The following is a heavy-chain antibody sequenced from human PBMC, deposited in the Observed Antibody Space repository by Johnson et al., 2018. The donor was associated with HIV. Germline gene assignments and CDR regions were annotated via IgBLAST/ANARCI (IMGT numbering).Heavy chain of an antibody. CDR2: IYSGGST. Sequence: VQLVESGGGVVRPGGSLRLSCAASGFTFDDYDMNWVRQAPGKGLEWVSVIYSGGSTYYADSVKGRFTISRDNSKNPLYLQMNSLRAEDTAVYYCARVGDGYNHGDDAFDICGQGTMVTVSS. D-gene: IGHD5-24*01. CDR1: GFTFDDYD. J-gene: IGHJ3*02. CDR3: ARVGDGYNHGDDAFDI. V-gene: IGHV3-66*01.